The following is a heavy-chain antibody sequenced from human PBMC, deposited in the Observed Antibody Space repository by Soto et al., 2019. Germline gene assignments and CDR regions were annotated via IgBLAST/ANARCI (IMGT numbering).Heavy chain of an antibody. CDR1: GFTFSSYA. CDR3: AKSTVTTRTLIDS. J-gene: IGHJ5*01. CDR2: SSDSGGST. D-gene: IGHD4-17*01. Sequence: EVQLLESGGGLVQPGGSLRLSCAASGFTFSSYAMSWVRQAPGKGLEWVSGSSDSGGSTYYAESVKGRFTISRDNFRSTLYLQMNSLRAADTAVYYCAKSTVTTRTLIDSWGHVTLVTVSS. V-gene: IGHV3-23*01.